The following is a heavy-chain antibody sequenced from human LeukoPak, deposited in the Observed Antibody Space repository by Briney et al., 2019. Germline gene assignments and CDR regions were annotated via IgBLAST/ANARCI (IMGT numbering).Heavy chain of an antibody. V-gene: IGHV5-51*01. J-gene: IGHJ3*02. CDR3: ARSGSLGTFDI. D-gene: IGHD1-26*01. Sequence: GESPKISCKGSGYSFTNYWIGWVRQMPGKGLEWMGIIYPGDSDTRYSPSFQGQVTISADKSISTAYLQSSLKASDTAMYYCARSGSLGTFDIWGQGTMVTVSS. CDR1: GYSFTNYW. CDR2: IYPGDSDT.